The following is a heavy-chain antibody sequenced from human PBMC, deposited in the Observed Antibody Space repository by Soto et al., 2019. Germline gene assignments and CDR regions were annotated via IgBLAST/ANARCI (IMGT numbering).Heavy chain of an antibody. V-gene: IGHV1-18*01. CDR2: ISAYNGNT. Sequence: ASVKVSCKASGYTFTSYGISWVRQAPGQGLEWMGWISAYNGNTNYAQKLQGRVTMTTDTSTSKAYMELRSLRSDDTAVYYCATHYYDSSGYSGVFDYWGQGTLVTVSS. CDR1: GYTFTSYG. J-gene: IGHJ4*02. D-gene: IGHD3-22*01. CDR3: ATHYYDSSGYSGVFDY.